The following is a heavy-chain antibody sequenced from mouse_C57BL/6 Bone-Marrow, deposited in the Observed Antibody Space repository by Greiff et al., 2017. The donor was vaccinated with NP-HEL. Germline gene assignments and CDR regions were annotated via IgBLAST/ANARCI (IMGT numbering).Heavy chain of an antibody. Sequence: EVQRVESVAELVRPGASVKLSCTASGFNIKNTYMHWVKQRPEQGLEWIGRIDPANGNTKYAPKFPGKATISADTSSNTAYLQLSSLTSGDTAIYYCARALITTVVATGDYWGQGTTLTVSS. V-gene: IGHV14-3*01. J-gene: IGHJ2*01. CDR2: IDPANGNT. D-gene: IGHD1-1*01. CDR1: GFNIKNTY. CDR3: ARALITTVVATGDY.